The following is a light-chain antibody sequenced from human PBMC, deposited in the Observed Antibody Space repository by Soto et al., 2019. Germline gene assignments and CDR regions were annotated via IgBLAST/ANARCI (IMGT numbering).Light chain of an antibody. CDR3: QQRSNWPPYT. V-gene: IGKV3-11*01. CDR1: QSVSSY. J-gene: IGKJ2*01. Sequence: EIVLTQSPATLSLSPGERATLSCRASQSVSSYLAWYQQKPGQAPRLLIYDASNRATGMPARFSGSGSGTDFTLTISSLEPEAFAVYYCQQRSNWPPYTFGQGTKLEIK. CDR2: DAS.